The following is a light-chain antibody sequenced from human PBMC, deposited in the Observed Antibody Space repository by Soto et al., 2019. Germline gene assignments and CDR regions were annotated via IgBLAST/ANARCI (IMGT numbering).Light chain of an antibody. Sequence: AIQMTQSPSSLSASVGDRVTITCRASQGIGTELGWYQQRPGKAPRLLISGTSTLQYGVPSRFSGSGSDTDFTLIISSLQPEDFATYYCLQDSSYPRTFGQGTKVEIK. CDR1: QGIGTE. CDR2: GTS. V-gene: IGKV1-6*01. J-gene: IGKJ1*01. CDR3: LQDSSYPRT.